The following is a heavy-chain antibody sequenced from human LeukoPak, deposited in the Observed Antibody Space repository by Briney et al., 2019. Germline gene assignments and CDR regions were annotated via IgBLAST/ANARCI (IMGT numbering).Heavy chain of an antibody. J-gene: IGHJ1*01. CDR2: ISGYNGYT. CDR1: GYTFTNYG. V-gene: IGHV1-18*01. D-gene: IGHD4-11*01. Sequence: ASVKVSCKASGYTFTNYGVSWVRQAPGQGLEWMGGISGYNGYTNYAQKFQFRVTMTTDTSTSTAYMELRSLTSDDTAVYYCARDKAVTTELTQYFHHWGQGTLVTVSS. CDR3: ARDKAVTTELTQYFHH.